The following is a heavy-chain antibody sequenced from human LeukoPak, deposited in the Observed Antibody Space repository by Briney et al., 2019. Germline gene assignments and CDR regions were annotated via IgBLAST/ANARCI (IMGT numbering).Heavy chain of an antibody. Sequence: ASVKVSCKVSGYTLTELSMHWVRQAPGKGLEWMGGFDPEDGETLYAQKFQDRITMTEDTSTDTACMELSNLRSEDTAVYYCATELGGDAFDIWGQGTMVTVSS. V-gene: IGHV1-24*01. CDR1: GYTLTELS. D-gene: IGHD1-26*01. CDR3: ATELGGDAFDI. CDR2: FDPEDGET. J-gene: IGHJ3*02.